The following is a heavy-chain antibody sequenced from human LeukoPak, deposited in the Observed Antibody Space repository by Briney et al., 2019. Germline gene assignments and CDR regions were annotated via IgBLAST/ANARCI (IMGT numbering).Heavy chain of an antibody. CDR1: GFTFSSYA. Sequence: PGGSLRLSCAASGFTFSSYAMSWVRQAPGKGLEWVSAISGSGGSTYYADSVKGRFTISRDNSKNTLYLQMNSLRAEDTAVYHCARKPPATTVTTLGNYWGQGTLVTVSS. J-gene: IGHJ4*02. D-gene: IGHD4-17*01. V-gene: IGHV3-23*01. CDR3: ARKPPATTVTTLGNY. CDR2: ISGSGGST.